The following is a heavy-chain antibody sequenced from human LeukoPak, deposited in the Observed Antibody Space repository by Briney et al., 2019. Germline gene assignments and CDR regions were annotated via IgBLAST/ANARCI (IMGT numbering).Heavy chain of an antibody. J-gene: IGHJ4*02. D-gene: IGHD1-26*01. CDR1: GGSISSSSYY. V-gene: IGHV4-39*01. Sequence: SETLSLTCTVSGGSISSSSYYWGWIRQPPGKGLEWIGSIHYSGSTYYNPSLKSRVTISVDTSKNQFSLKLSSVTAADTAVYYCASDIVGAPDYWGQGTLVTVSS. CDR2: IHYSGST. CDR3: ASDIVGAPDY.